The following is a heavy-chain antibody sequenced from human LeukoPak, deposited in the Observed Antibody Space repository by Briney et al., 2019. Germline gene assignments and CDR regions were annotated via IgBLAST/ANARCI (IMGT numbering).Heavy chain of an antibody. V-gene: IGHV1-2*02. Sequence: GASVKVSCKASGYTSIAYYMHWVRQAPGQGLEWMGWINPNSGGTNYAQKLQGRVTMTTDTSTSTAYMELRSLRSDDTAVYYCARDGIVVVAATAFFDYWGQGTLVTVSS. CDR2: INPNSGGT. CDR1: GYTSIAYY. D-gene: IGHD2-15*01. J-gene: IGHJ4*02. CDR3: ARDGIVVVAATAFFDY.